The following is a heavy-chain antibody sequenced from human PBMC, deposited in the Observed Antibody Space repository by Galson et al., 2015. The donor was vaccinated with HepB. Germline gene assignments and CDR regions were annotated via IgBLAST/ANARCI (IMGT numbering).Heavy chain of an antibody. CDR3: AKDRGTGGSWRLHDAFDI. D-gene: IGHD2-15*01. Sequence: SLRLSCAASGFTFNTYAMSWVRQAPGKGPQWVSFTTSSGLTTLYADSVKGRFTISRDNSKNTLYLQMDSLRAEDTAVYYCAKDRGTGGSWRLHDAFDIWGQGTTVTVSS. CDR2: TTSSGLTT. V-gene: IGHV3-23*01. CDR1: GFTFNTYA. J-gene: IGHJ3*02.